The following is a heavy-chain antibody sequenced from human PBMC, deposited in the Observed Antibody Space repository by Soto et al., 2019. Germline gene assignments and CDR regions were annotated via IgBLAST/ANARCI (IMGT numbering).Heavy chain of an antibody. D-gene: IGHD1-1*01. J-gene: IGHJ3*01. CDR2: LYDVDGT. CDR1: GLTVSGKKY. CDR3: ASWHEREHAYDV. V-gene: IGHV3-53*01. Sequence: DVQLVESGGGLIQPGESLRLSCAAFGLTVSGKKYVAWVRQAPGKGLEWISALYDVDGTYYADSVKGRFTTSSDSSKTTVYLQMNGLRPDDAAVYYCASWHEREHAYDVWGRGTTVAVSS.